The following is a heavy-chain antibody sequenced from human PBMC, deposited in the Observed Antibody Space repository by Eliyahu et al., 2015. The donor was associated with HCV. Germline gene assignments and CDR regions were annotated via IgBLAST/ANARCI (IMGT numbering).Heavy chain of an antibody. CDR3: ARGIYVVVPAAMGRTGGMDV. Sequence: QVQLQQWGAGLLKPSETLSLTCAVYGGSFSGYYWSWIRXPPGKGLXWFGXINHSGSTNYNPSLKSRVTISVDTSKNQFSLKLSSVTAADTAVYYCARGIYVVVPAAMGRTGGMDVWGQGTTVTVSS. J-gene: IGHJ6*02. D-gene: IGHD2-2*01. CDR1: GGSFSGYY. CDR2: INHSGST. V-gene: IGHV4-34*01.